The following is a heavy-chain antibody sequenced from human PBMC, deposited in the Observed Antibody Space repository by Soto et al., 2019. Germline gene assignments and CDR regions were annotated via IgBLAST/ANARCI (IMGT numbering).Heavy chain of an antibody. V-gene: IGHV4-30-2*01. CDR1: GGSISSGGYS. CDR2: IYHSGST. D-gene: IGHD4-17*01. CDR3: AFFPDYGDQSILGFEP. J-gene: IGHJ5*01. Sequence: PSETLSLTCAVSGGSISSGGYSWSWIRQPPRKGLEWIGYIYHSGSTYYNPSLKSRVTISVDRSKNQFSLKLSSVTAADPAVYYCAFFPDYGDQSILGFEPWGQGTLVTVSP.